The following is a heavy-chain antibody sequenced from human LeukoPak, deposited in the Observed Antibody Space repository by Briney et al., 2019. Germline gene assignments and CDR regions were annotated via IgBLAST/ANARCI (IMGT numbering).Heavy chain of an antibody. J-gene: IGHJ5*02. CDR1: GGSISSGSYY. D-gene: IGHD2-2*01. Sequence: SQTLSLTCTVSGGSISSGSYYWRWIRQPAGKGLEWIGRIYTSGSTHYNPSLKSRVTISVDTSKNQFSLKLSSVTAADTAVYYCARGIGYCSSTSCYEAAAWFDPWGQGTLVTVSS. V-gene: IGHV4-61*02. CDR2: IYTSGST. CDR3: ARGIGYCSSTSCYEAAAWFDP.